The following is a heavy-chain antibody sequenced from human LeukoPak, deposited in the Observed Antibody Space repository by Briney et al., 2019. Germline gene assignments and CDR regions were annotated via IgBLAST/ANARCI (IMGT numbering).Heavy chain of an antibody. J-gene: IGHJ4*02. CDR1: GGSFSGYY. V-gene: IGHV4-34*01. D-gene: IGHD5-24*01. Sequence: SETLSLTCAVYGGSFSGYYWSWIRQPPGKGLEWIGEINHSGSTNYNPSLKSRVTISVDTSKNLFSLKLSSVTAADTAVYYCARCYGYNGGYYFDYWGQGTLVTVSS. CDR3: ARCYGYNGGYYFDY. CDR2: INHSGST.